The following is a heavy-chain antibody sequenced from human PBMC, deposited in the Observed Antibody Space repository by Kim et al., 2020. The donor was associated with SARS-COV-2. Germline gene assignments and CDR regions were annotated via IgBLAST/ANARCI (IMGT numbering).Heavy chain of an antibody. CDR3: AKDDFWSGYSRAYYYYYMDV. D-gene: IGHD3-3*01. CDR2: ISYDGSNK. Sequence: GGSLRLSCAASGFTFSSYGMHWVRQAPGKGLEWVAVISYDGSNKYYADSVKGRFTISRDNSKNTLYLQMNSLRAEDTAVYYCAKDDFWSGYSRAYYYYYMDVWGKGTTVTVSS. V-gene: IGHV3-30*18. CDR1: GFTFSSYG. J-gene: IGHJ6*03.